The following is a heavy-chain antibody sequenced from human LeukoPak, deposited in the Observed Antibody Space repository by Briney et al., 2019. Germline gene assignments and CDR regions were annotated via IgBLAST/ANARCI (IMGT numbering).Heavy chain of an antibody. J-gene: IGHJ4*02. V-gene: IGHV3-7*01. Sequence: PGGSLRLSCAASGFTFSSYAMSWVRQAPGKGLEWMANINQNGGEIYYVDSVKGRFTISRDNAKNSLYLQMSSLRAEDTAVYYCVRPRGYCSGGSCFPPDCWGQGTLVTVSS. CDR2: INQNGGEI. D-gene: IGHD2-15*01. CDR3: VRPRGYCSGGSCFPPDC. CDR1: GFTFSSYA.